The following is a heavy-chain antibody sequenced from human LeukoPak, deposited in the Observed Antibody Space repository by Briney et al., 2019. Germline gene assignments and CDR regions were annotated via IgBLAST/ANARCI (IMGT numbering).Heavy chain of an antibody. V-gene: IGHV3-30*02. J-gene: IGHJ4*02. CDR1: GFTFSSYG. CDR2: IRYDGSNK. Sequence: GGSLRLSCAASGFTFSSYGMHWVRQAPGKGLEWVAFIRYDGSNKYYADSVKGRFTISRDNSKNTLYLQMNSLRAEDTAVYYCAKGTYYDYVWGSYRYTDFDYWGQGTLVTVSS. D-gene: IGHD3-16*02. CDR3: AKGTYYDYVWGSYRYTDFDY.